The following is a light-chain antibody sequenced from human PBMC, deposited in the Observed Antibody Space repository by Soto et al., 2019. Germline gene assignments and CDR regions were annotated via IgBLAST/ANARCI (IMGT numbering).Light chain of an antibody. CDR2: GVT. CDR1: SSDIGGYNY. Sequence: GLTQPASVSESPGQSITISCAGTSSDIGGYNYVSWYQQHPDKAPKLMIYGVTNRPSGVSDRFSGSKSGNTASLTISGLQAEDEADYHCTSYTSSSTYVFGTGTKVTVL. V-gene: IGLV2-14*01. CDR3: TSYTSSSTYV. J-gene: IGLJ1*01.